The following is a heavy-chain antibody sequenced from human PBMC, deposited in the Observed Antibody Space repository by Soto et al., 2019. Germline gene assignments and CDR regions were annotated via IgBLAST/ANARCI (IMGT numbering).Heavy chain of an antibody. CDR2: TYYTGIT. CDR3: ARDRRCSSHTNWFDP. J-gene: IGHJ5*02. V-gene: IGHV4-31*03. Sequence: QVQLRESDPGPVKPSQTLSLTCTVSGDPINSGSYYWSWIRQHPGKGLEWIGYTYYTGITYYNPSLKSRVTISIDTSKNQFFLKLSSVTVADTAVYYCARDRRCSSHTNWFDPWGQGTLVTVAS. CDR1: GDPINSGSYY. D-gene: IGHD2-2*01.